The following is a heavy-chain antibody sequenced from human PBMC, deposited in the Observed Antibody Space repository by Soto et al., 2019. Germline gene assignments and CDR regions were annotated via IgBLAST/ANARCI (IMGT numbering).Heavy chain of an antibody. CDR1: GFTFSDYA. V-gene: IGHV3-30*18. Sequence: VQLVESGGGVVQPGRSLRLSCAASGFTFSDYAMHWVRQAPGKGLEWVAVVSHDGRNTHYADSVKGRFTISRDSSKTTVALDMTSLGAEGTAVYYWAKGGRQWLVTSDFNYWGQGALVTVSS. CDR3: AKGGRQWLVTSDFNY. J-gene: IGHJ4*02. D-gene: IGHD6-19*01. CDR2: VSHDGRNT.